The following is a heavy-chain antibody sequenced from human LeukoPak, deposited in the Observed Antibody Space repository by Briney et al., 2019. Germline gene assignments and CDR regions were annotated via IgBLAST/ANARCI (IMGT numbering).Heavy chain of an antibody. CDR1: GFTFSTYG. J-gene: IGHJ4*02. CDR2: ISSSGSTI. D-gene: IGHD2-8*02. V-gene: IGHV3-48*04. Sequence: GGSLRLSCAASGFTFSTYGMHWVRQAPGKGLEWVSYISSSGSTIYYADSVKGRFTISRDNAKNSLYLQMNSLRAEDTAVYYCARESALGTGDYWGQGTLVTVSS. CDR3: ARESALGTGDY.